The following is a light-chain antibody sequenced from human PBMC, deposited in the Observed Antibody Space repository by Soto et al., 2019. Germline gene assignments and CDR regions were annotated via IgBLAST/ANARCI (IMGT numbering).Light chain of an antibody. J-gene: IGKJ5*01. Sequence: GLSQSTAILSLSPGERATLSCRASQSVPSTYFAWYQQKAGQPPRLLISGTSNRATGIPDRFSGSGSGTDFTLTISRLEPEDFAVFYCQQYGSSITFGQGTRLEIK. CDR3: QQYGSSIT. CDR2: GTS. V-gene: IGKV3-20*01. CDR1: QSVPSTY.